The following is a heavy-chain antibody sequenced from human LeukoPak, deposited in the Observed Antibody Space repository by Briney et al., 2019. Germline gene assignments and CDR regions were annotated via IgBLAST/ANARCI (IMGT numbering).Heavy chain of an antibody. V-gene: IGHV4-59*08. CDR2: IYYSGST. Sequence: PSETLSLTCTVSGGSISSYYWSWIRQPPGKGLEWIGYIYYSGSTNYNPSLKSRVTISVDTSKNQFSLKLNSVTAADTAVYYCARRSGTYHAFDIWGQGTMVTVSS. D-gene: IGHD2-15*01. CDR3: ARRSGTYHAFDI. J-gene: IGHJ3*02. CDR1: GGSISSYY.